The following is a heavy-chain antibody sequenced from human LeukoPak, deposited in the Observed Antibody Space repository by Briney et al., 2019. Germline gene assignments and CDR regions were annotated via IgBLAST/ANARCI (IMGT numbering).Heavy chain of an antibody. D-gene: IGHD5-12*01. J-gene: IGHJ5*02. CDR3: ARAAVATRRGSWFDP. V-gene: IGHV1-8*01. CDR2: MNPNSGNT. CDR1: GYTFTNDD. Sequence: ASVKVSCKASGYTFTNDDINWVRQATGQGLEWMGWMNPNSGNTGYAQKFQGRVTMTRNTSISTAYMELSSLRSEDTAVYYCARAAVATRRGSWFDPWGQGTLVTVSS.